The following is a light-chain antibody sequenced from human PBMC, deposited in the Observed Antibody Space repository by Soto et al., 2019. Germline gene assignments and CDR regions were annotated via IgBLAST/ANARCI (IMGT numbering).Light chain of an antibody. CDR2: GAS. CDR3: QHANSSPPWT. Sequence: DIQMTQSPSSVSASVGDRVTITCRASQDIKYWLAWYQQRPGKAPKLLIYGASSVHSGVPSRFSGSGSGTDFTLTISSLQPEDFATYHCQHANSSPPWTFGQGTKVEIK. CDR1: QDIKYW. J-gene: IGKJ1*01. V-gene: IGKV1-12*01.